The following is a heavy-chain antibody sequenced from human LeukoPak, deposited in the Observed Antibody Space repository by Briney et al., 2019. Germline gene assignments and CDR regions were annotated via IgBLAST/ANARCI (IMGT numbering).Heavy chain of an antibody. Sequence: GESLKISCKGSGYSFPSYWIGWVRQMSGKGLESMAIIYPGDSDTRYSPSFQGQVTISADKSISTAYLQWSSLKASDTAMYYCASTTGRDGYENDAFDIWGQGTMVTVSS. V-gene: IGHV5-51*01. CDR2: IYPGDSDT. CDR3: ASTTGRDGYENDAFDI. CDR1: GYSFPSYW. J-gene: IGHJ3*02. D-gene: IGHD5-24*01.